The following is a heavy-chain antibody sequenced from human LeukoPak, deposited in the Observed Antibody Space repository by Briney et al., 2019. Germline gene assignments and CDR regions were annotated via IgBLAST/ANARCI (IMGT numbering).Heavy chain of an antibody. J-gene: IGHJ4*02. CDR2: IYYSGST. CDR3: ARHIWFGNDY. Sequence: SETLSLTCTVSGGSISSSSYYWGWIRQPPGKGLEWIGSIYYSGSTNYNPSLKSRVTISVDTSKNQFSLRLSSVTAADTAVYYCARHIWFGNDYWGQGTLVTVSS. V-gene: IGHV4-39*01. CDR1: GGSISSSSYY. D-gene: IGHD3-10*01.